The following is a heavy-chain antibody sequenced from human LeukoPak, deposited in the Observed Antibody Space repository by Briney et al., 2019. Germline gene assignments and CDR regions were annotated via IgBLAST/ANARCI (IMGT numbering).Heavy chain of an antibody. V-gene: IGHV3-73*01. CDR3: TSFGGSYYY. J-gene: IGHJ4*02. CDR2: IRSKANSYAT. CDR1: GFTFSGSA. D-gene: IGHD1-26*01. Sequence: GGSLRLSCAASGFTFSGSAMHWVRQASGKGLEWVGRIRSKANSYATAYAASVKGRFTISRDDSKNTAYLQMNSLKTEDTAVYYCTSFGGSYYYWGQGTLVTVSS.